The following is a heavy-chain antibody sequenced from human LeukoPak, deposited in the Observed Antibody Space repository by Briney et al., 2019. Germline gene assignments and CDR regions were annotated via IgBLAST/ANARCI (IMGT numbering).Heavy chain of an antibody. Sequence: PSETLSLTCTVSGGSISSYYWSWIRQPPGKGLEWIGYIYYSGSTNYNPSLKSRVTISVDTSKNQFSLKLSSVTAADTAVYYCARGRSAFDSTSYYYEIWGRGILVTVSS. CDR2: IYYSGST. J-gene: IGHJ4*01. D-gene: IGHD3-22*01. CDR1: GGSISSYY. CDR3: ARGRSAFDSTSYYYEI. V-gene: IGHV4-59*12.